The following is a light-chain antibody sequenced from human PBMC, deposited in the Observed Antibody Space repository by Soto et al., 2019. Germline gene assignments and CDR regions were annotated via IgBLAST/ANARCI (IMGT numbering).Light chain of an antibody. CDR2: GAS. J-gene: IGKJ3*01. V-gene: IGKV3-20*01. CDR1: QSVYINS. Sequence: EVVLTQSPGTLSLSPGESATLSCRASQSVYINSLAWYQHKRGRAPRLLIYGASTRATAVPDRFTGSGSGTDFALTISSLEPEDAAVYYCQQHGDSPFTFGPGTKVDIK. CDR3: QQHGDSPFT.